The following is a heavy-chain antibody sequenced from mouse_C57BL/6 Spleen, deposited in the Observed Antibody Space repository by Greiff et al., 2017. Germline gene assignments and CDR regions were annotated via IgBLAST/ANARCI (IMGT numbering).Heavy chain of an antibody. CDR1: GHTFTCYW. D-gene: IGHD2-3*01. CDR2: IHPNSGST. CDR3: ARSYDGYYFDY. V-gene: IGHV1-64*01. J-gene: IGHJ2*01. Sequence: QVQLQQPGAELVKPGASVKLSCKASGHTFTCYWMHWVKQRPGQGLEWIGMIHPNSGSTNYNEKFKSKATLTVDKSSSTAYMQLSSLTSEDSAVYYCARSYDGYYFDYWGQGTTLTVSS.